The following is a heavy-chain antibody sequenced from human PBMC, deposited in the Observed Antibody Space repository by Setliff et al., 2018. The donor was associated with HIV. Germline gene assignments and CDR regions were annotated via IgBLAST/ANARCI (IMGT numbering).Heavy chain of an antibody. CDR1: GFTFSSYW. CDR2: INSDGSST. Sequence: GGSLRLSCAASGFTFSSYWMHWVRQAPGKGLVWVSRINSDGSSTSYADSVKGRFTISRDNAKNTLYLQMNSLRAEDTAVYYCARVPSFGVAFDYWGQGTLVTVSS. V-gene: IGHV3-74*01. CDR3: ARVPSFGVAFDY. J-gene: IGHJ4*02. D-gene: IGHD3-3*01.